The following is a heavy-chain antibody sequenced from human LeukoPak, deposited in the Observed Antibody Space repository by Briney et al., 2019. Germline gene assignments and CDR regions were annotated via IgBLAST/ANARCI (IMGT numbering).Heavy chain of an antibody. D-gene: IGHD4-17*01. CDR1: GDSVSSNSAA. V-gene: IGHV6-1*01. Sequence: SQTLSLTCAVSGDSVSSNSAAWTWIRQSPSRGLEWLGRTYYRSKWYNDYALSVKGRITINPDTSKNQFSLQLNSVTPEDTAVYYCARDDYGDYYYYYGMDVWGQGTTVTVSS. CDR2: TYYRSKWYN. CDR3: ARDDYGDYYYYYGMDV. J-gene: IGHJ6*02.